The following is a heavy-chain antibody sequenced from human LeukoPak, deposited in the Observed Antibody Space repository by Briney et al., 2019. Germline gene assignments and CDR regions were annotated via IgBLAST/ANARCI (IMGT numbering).Heavy chain of an antibody. Sequence: PGGSLRLSCAASGFTFSSYSMNWVRQAPGKGLEWVSSISSSSSYIYYADSVKGRFTISRDNAKNSLYLQMNSLRAEDTAVYYCARGGFGKGFYYFDYWGQGTLVTVSS. CDR3: ARGGFGKGFYYFDY. CDR2: ISSSSSYI. V-gene: IGHV3-21*01. CDR1: GFTFSSYS. J-gene: IGHJ4*02. D-gene: IGHD3-10*01.